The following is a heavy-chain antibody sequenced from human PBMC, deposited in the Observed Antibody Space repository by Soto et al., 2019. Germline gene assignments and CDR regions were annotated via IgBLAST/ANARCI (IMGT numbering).Heavy chain of an antibody. CDR3: AKEETAIGTPLFKY. Sequence: EVHLVDSGGGLVQPGGSLRLSCAASGFIFSDYGMSWVRQAPGKGLEWVSGISAGGGDTYYAASVRGRFTISRDNPKNTLYLQMNSPRVDDTAIYYCAKEETAIGTPLFKYWGQGTLVTVSS. V-gene: IGHV3-23*04. CDR2: ISAGGGDT. J-gene: IGHJ4*02. CDR1: GFIFSDYG. D-gene: IGHD5-18*01.